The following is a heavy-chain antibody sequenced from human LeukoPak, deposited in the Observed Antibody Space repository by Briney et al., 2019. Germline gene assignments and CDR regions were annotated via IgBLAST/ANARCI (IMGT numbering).Heavy chain of an antibody. CDR1: GFTFSNYS. CDR2: MSNDGSYR. V-gene: IGHV3-30*03. Sequence: GGSLRLSCAASGFTFSNYSMHWVRRAPGKGLEWVAVMSNDGSYRDFADSVKGRFTISRDNPKDTLYLQMNSLRAEDTAVYYCALPSSGWRFDYWGRGALVTVS. D-gene: IGHD6-19*01. J-gene: IGHJ4*02. CDR3: ALPSSGWRFDY.